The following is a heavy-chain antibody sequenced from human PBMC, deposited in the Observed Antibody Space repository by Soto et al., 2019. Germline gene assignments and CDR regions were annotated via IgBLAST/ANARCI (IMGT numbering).Heavy chain of an antibody. Sequence: QVQLEESGGGVVQPGWSLRLSCTASGFTFNTYGMHWVRQAPGKGLEWVAMIWFDSSNRYYADSVKGRFTISRDNSRNTLYLQMNSLRVEDTAIYYCATELNGQTAFDIWGRGTMVTVSS. V-gene: IGHV3-33*01. D-gene: IGHD4-17*01. CDR3: ATELNGQTAFDI. CDR1: GFTFNTYG. CDR2: IWFDSSNR. J-gene: IGHJ3*02.